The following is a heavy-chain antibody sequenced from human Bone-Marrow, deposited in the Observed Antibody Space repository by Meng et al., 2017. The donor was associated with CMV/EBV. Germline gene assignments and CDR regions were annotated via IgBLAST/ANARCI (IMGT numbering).Heavy chain of an antibody. CDR1: GSSVSSGSYY. V-gene: IGHV4-61*01. CDR3: ARAERTVTTSNYYYGMDV. J-gene: IGHJ6*02. Sequence: GSLRLSCTVSGSSVSSGSYYWSWIRQPPGKGLEWIGYIYYSGSTNYNPSLKSRVTISVDTSKNQFSLKLSSVTAADTAVYYCARAERTVTTSNYYYGMDVWGQGTTVTVSS. CDR2: IYYSGST. D-gene: IGHD4-17*01.